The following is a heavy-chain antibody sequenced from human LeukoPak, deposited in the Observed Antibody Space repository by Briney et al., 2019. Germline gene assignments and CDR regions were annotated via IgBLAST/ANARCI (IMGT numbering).Heavy chain of an antibody. CDR2: IKEDGSEK. CDR1: GFAFSSYW. V-gene: IGHV3-7*01. D-gene: IGHD6-19*01. J-gene: IGHJ4*02. Sequence: GGSLRLSCVASGFAFSSYWMTWVRQAPGKGLEWVANIKEDGSEKNYVDSVKGRFTISRDNAKNSVYLQMNSLRVEETAVYYCARATVSGWSFDYWGQGTLVTVSS. CDR3: ARATVSGWSFDY.